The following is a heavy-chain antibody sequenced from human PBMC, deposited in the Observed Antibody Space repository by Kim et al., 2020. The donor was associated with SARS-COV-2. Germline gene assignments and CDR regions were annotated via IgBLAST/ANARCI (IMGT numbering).Heavy chain of an antibody. CDR3: ARGLDYSNYYYYYGMDV. D-gene: IGHD4-4*01. V-gene: IGHV4-34*01. J-gene: IGHJ6*02. Sequence: LKSRVTISGDTSKNQFSPKLSSVTAADTAVYYCARGLDYSNYYYYYGMDVWGQGTTVTVSS.